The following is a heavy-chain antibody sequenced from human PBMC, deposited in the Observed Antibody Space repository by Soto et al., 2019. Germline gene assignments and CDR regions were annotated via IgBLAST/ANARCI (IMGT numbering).Heavy chain of an antibody. D-gene: IGHD1-26*01. CDR2: ISYDGSNK. V-gene: IGHV3-30*18. CDR3: AKDLGSGSYLFAAFDI. J-gene: IGHJ3*02. Sequence: QGQLVESGGGVVQPGRSLRLSCAASGFTFSNYGMHWVRQAPGKGLEWGAVISYDGSNKYYADSVKGRFTISRDNSKNTLYLQMNSLRAEDTAVYYCAKDLGSGSYLFAAFDIWGQGTMVTVSS. CDR1: GFTFSNYG.